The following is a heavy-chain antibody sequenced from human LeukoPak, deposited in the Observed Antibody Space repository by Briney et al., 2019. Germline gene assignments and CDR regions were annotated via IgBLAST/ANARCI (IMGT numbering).Heavy chain of an antibody. V-gene: IGHV7-4-1*04. D-gene: IGHD3-9*01. CDR3: ARVEYDILTGYRNYYYYYYMDV. CDR2: INTNTGNP. CDR1: GYIFTRYA. Sequence: ASVKVSCKASGYIFTRYAMNWVRQAPGQGLEWMGWINTNTGNPTYAQGFTGRFVFSLDTSVSMAYLQISSLKAEDTAVYYCARVEYDILTGYRNYYYYYYMDVWGKGTTVTVSS. J-gene: IGHJ6*03.